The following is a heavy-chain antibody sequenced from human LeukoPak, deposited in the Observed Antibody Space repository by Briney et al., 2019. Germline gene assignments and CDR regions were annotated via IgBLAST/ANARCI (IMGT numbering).Heavy chain of an antibody. D-gene: IGHD3-3*01. J-gene: IGHJ2*01. CDR2: IYTSGST. CDR1: GGTISSGSYY. V-gene: IGHV4-61*02. CDR3: ARSFDDFWSGTQGYFDL. Sequence: SETLSLTCTVSGGTISSGSYYWSWIRQPAGEGLEWIGRIYTSGSTNYNPSLKSRVTISVDTSKNQFSLKLSSVTAADTAVYYCARSFDDFWSGTQGYFDLWGRGTLVTVSS.